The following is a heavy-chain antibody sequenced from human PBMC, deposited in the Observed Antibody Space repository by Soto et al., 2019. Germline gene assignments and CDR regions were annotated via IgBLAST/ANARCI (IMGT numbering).Heavy chain of an antibody. CDR3: ARDQAVAGCDY. V-gene: IGHV1-69*01. Sequence: QVQLVQSGAAVKKPGSSVKVSCKASGGTFNTYTFTWVRQAPGQGLEWMGGITPVLGTRHYAQKFQGRVTITADGSTRTVYMELSTLRSDDTAVYYCARDQAVAGCDYWGQGTRVTVSS. J-gene: IGHJ4*02. D-gene: IGHD6-19*01. CDR1: GGTFNTYT. CDR2: ITPVLGTR.